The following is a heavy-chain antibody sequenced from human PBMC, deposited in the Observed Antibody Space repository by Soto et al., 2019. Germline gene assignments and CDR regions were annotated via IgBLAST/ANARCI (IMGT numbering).Heavy chain of an antibody. CDR3: ASNKYYYDSSGYFGWFDP. Sequence: SETLSLTCTVSGGSISSYYWSWIRQPPGKGLEWIGYIYYSGSTNYNPSLKSRVTMSVDTSKNQFSLKLSSVTAADTAVYYCASNKYYYDSSGYFGWFDPWGQGTLVTVSS. CDR2: IYYSGST. CDR1: GGSISSYY. V-gene: IGHV4-59*01. J-gene: IGHJ5*02. D-gene: IGHD3-22*01.